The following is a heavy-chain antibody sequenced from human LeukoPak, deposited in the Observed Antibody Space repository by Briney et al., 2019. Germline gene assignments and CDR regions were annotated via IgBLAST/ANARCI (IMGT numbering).Heavy chain of an antibody. J-gene: IGHJ4*02. CDR3: ARDWVSSGWPRHFDY. V-gene: IGHV7-4-1*02. CDR1: GYTFTSYA. D-gene: IGHD6-19*01. CDR2: INTNTGDP. Sequence: ASVKVSCKASGYTFTSYAMNWVRQAPGQGLEWMGWINTNTGDPTYAQGFTGRFVFSLDTSVSTAYLQISSLKAEDTAVYYCARDWVSSGWPRHFDYWGQGTLVTVSS.